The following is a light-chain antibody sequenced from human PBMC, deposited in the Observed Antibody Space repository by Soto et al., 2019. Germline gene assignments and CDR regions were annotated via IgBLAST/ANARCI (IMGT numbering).Light chain of an antibody. Sequence: DIQMTQSPSTLSASVGDRVTITCRASQSISSWLAWYQQKPGKVPKLLIYDASSLESGVPSRFSGSGSGTEFTLTISSLQPDDFATYYCQQEKTFGQGTKVDIK. CDR3: QQEKT. V-gene: IGKV1-5*01. CDR2: DAS. J-gene: IGKJ1*01. CDR1: QSISSW.